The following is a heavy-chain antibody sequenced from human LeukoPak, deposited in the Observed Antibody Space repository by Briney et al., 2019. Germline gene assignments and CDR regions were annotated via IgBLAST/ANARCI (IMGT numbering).Heavy chain of an antibody. J-gene: IGHJ2*01. CDR1: GFTFSSYA. Sequence: PGGSLRLSCAASGFTFSSYAMSWVRQAPGKGLEWVSAISGSGGSTYYADSVKGRFTISRGNSKNTLYLQMNSLRAEDTAVYYCAKVQIGVVINWYFDLWGRGTLVTVSS. CDR2: ISGSGGST. V-gene: IGHV3-23*01. D-gene: IGHD3-22*01. CDR3: AKVQIGVVINWYFDL.